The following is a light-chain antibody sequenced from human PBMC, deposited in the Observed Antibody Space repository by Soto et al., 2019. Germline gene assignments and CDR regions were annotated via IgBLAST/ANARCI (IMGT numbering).Light chain of an antibody. Sequence: EIVMTQSPATLSVSPGERATLSCRASQSVSSNLAWYQQKPGQAPRLLIYGATTRATDIPARFSGSGSGTEFTLTISSLQSEDFAVSYCQQYNNWPPVTFGGGTKVEIK. CDR3: QQYNNWPPVT. CDR1: QSVSSN. J-gene: IGKJ4*01. V-gene: IGKV3-15*01. CDR2: GAT.